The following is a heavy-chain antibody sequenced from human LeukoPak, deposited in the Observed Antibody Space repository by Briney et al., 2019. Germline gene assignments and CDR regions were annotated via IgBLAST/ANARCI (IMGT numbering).Heavy chain of an antibody. D-gene: IGHD3-3*01. CDR1: GFTFSSYA. Sequence: PGGSLRLSCAASGFTFSSYAMSWVRQAPGKGLEWVSAISGSGGSTYYADSVKGRFTIPRDNSKNTLYLQMTSLRAEDTAVYYCAKDEAVGWSGPDYWGQGTLVTVSS. CDR2: ISGSGGST. J-gene: IGHJ4*02. V-gene: IGHV3-23*01. CDR3: AKDEAVGWSGPDY.